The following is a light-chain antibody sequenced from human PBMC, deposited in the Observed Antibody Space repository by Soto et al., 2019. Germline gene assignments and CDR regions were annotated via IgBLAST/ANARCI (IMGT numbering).Light chain of an antibody. CDR3: SSYAGSNVV. Sequence: QSVLTQPPSASGSPGQSVTISCTGTSSDVGTYNYVSWYQQHPGKAPKLMIYEVSERPSGVPNRFSGSKSGNTASLTVSGLQAEDEADYYCSSYAGSNVVFGGGTQLTVL. J-gene: IGLJ2*01. CDR1: SSDVGTYNY. V-gene: IGLV2-8*01. CDR2: EVS.